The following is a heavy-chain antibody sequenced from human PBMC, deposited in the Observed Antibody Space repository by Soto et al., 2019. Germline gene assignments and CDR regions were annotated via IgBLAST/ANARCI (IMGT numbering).Heavy chain of an antibody. D-gene: IGHD6-19*01. CDR3: ARGYSSGWYIDPIDY. Sequence: GGSLRLSCAASGFTFSSYAMSWVRQAPGKGLEWVSAISGSGGSTYYADSVEGRFTISRDNSKSTLYLQMNSLTAEETAVYYCARGYSSGWYIDPIDYWGQGTLVTVSS. J-gene: IGHJ4*02. CDR1: GFTFSSYA. V-gene: IGHV3-23*01. CDR2: ISGSGGST.